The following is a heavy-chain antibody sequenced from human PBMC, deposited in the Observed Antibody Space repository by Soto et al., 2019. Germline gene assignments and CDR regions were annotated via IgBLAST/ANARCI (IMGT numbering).Heavy chain of an antibody. Sequence: ASVKVSCKASGYTFTSYGISWVRQAPGQGLEWMGWISAYNGNTNYAQKLQGRVTMTTDTSTSTAYMELRSLRSDDTAVYYCVAEYSSSSSSYYFDYWGQGTLVTVSS. CDR2: ISAYNGNT. CDR1: GYTFTSYG. D-gene: IGHD6-6*01. CDR3: VAEYSSSSSSYYFDY. V-gene: IGHV1-18*01. J-gene: IGHJ4*02.